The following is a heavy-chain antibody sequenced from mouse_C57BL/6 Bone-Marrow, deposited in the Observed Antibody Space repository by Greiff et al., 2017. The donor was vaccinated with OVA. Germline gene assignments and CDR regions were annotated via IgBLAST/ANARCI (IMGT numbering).Heavy chain of an antibody. J-gene: IGHJ4*01. CDR3: ARDRDGFYYAMDY. V-gene: IGHV5-16*01. CDR2: INYDGSST. D-gene: IGHD3-3*01. CDR1: GFTFSDYY. Sequence: DVMLVESAGGLVQPGSSMKLSCTASGFTFSDYYMAWVRQVPEKGLEWVANINYDGSSTYYLDSLKSRFIISRDNAKNILYLQMSSLKSEDTATYYCARDRDGFYYAMDYWGQGTSVTVSS.